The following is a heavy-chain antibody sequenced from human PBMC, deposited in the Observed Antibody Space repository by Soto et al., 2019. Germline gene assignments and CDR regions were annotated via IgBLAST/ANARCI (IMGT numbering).Heavy chain of an antibody. V-gene: IGHV1-18*01. D-gene: IGHD2-2*01. CDR3: ERHTWQSSTRDAIVFGYYYYYYLDV. Sequence: APVKVSCKASGYTFTSYGISWVRQAPGQGLEWMGWISAYNGNTNYAQKLQGRVTMTTDTSTSTAYMELRRLRSDDTAVYYCERHTWQSSTRDAIVFGYYYYYYLDVCGKGPTVTVPS. CDR1: GYTFTSYG. J-gene: IGHJ6*03. CDR2: ISAYNGNT.